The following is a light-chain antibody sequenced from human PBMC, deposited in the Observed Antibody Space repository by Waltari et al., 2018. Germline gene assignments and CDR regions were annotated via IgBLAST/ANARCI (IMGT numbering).Light chain of an antibody. Sequence: EIVLTQSPATLSLSPGDRAPLSCRASQSVSSYLAWYHQKPGQAPRLLIYDASNRATGIPARFSGSGSGTDFTLTISSLEPEDFAVYYCQQRSNWPPGYTFGQGTKLEIK. CDR2: DAS. CDR1: QSVSSY. CDR3: QQRSNWPPGYT. V-gene: IGKV3-11*01. J-gene: IGKJ2*01.